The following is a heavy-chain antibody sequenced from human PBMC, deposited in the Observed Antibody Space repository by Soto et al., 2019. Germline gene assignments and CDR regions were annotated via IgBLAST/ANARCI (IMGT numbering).Heavy chain of an antibody. J-gene: IGHJ4*02. Sequence: QVQLQESGPRLVKPSETLSLTCIVSGGSISNYYWNWIRQPPGKGLEWIGYIYYSGSTNYNPSLQSRVTISVDTSKNQFSLKLSSVTAADTAVYYCARAVLPATAPFDYWGQGTLVTVSS. CDR1: GGSISNYY. D-gene: IGHD2-2*01. CDR2: IYYSGST. V-gene: IGHV4-59*01. CDR3: ARAVLPATAPFDY.